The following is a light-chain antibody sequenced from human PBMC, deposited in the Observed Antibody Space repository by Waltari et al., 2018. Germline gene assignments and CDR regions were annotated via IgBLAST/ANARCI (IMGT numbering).Light chain of an antibody. CDR1: TSDVWSYTL. V-gene: IGLV2-23*02. CDR3: CSYAGNSIYV. CDR2: EVS. Sequence: QSALTQPASVSGSPGQSTTIPCTGTTSDVWSYTLVTWYQHHPGKAPKLIIFEVSERPSGVSNRFSGSKSGNTASLTISGLQAEDEADYHCCSYAGNSIYVFGTGTRVTVL. J-gene: IGLJ1*01.